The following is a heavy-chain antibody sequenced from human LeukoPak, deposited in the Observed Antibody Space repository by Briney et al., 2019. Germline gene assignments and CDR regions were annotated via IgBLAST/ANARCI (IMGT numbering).Heavy chain of an antibody. CDR2: INHSGST. Sequence: SESLSLTCAVYGGSFSGYYWSWIRQPPGKGLEWIGEINHSGSTNYNPSLKSRVTISVDTSKNQFSLKLSSVTAADTAVYYCARLKGNVLRYFDWFARTYYFDYWGQGTLVTVSS. D-gene: IGHD3-9*01. CDR1: GGSFSGYY. CDR3: ARLKGNVLRYFDWFARTYYFDY. V-gene: IGHV4-34*01. J-gene: IGHJ4*02.